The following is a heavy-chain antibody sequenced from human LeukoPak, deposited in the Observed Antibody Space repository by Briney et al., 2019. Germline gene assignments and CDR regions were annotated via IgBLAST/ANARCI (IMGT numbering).Heavy chain of an antibody. CDR3: ARKNY. V-gene: IGHV4-38-2*02. Sequence: PSETLSLTCTVSGYSISSGYYWSWIRQPPGKGLEWIGEINHSGSTNYNPSLKSRVTISVDTSKNQFSLKLSSVTAADTAVYYCARKNYWGQGTLVTVSS. D-gene: IGHD2/OR15-2a*01. J-gene: IGHJ4*02. CDR2: INHSGST. CDR1: GYSISSGYY.